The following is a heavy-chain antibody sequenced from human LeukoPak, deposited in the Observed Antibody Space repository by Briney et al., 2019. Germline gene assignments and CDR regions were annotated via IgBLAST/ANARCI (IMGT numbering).Heavy chain of an antibody. J-gene: IGHJ6*03. D-gene: IGHD6-13*01. CDR3: ARDLGPEWQQLVESHYYYYYMDV. CDR2: ISGSGGST. V-gene: IGHV3-23*01. CDR1: GFTFSSYA. Sequence: PGGSLRLSCAASGFTFSSYAMSWVRQAPGKGLEWVSAISGSGGSTYYADSVKGRFTISRDNSKNTLYLQMNSLRAEDTAVYYCARDLGPEWQQLVESHYYYYYMDVWGKGTTVTVSS.